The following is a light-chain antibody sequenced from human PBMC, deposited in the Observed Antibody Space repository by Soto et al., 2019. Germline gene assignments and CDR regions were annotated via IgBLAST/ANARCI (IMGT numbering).Light chain of an antibody. CDR3: QQLNSYPIT. Sequence: DLPLTQSPSFLSASVGDRVTITCRASQGISSYLAWYQQKPGKAPKLLIYAASTLQSGVPSRFSGSGSGTEFTLTISSLQPEDFATYYCQQLNSYPITFGQGTRLEMK. V-gene: IGKV1-9*01. J-gene: IGKJ5*01. CDR1: QGISSY. CDR2: AAS.